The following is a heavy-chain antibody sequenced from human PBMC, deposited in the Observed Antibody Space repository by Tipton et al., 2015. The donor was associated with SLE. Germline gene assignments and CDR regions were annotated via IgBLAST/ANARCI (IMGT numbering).Heavy chain of an antibody. D-gene: IGHD3/OR15-3a*01. CDR1: GGSISSYY. CDR2: IYYSGST. J-gene: IGHJ6*03. Sequence: GLVKPSETLSLTCTVSGGSISSYYWSWIRQSPGKGLEWIGYIYYSGSTNYNPSLKSRVTISVDTSKNQFSLKLSSVTAADTAVYYCARAPGLDRDYYYYYYMDVWGKGTTVTVSS. V-gene: IGHV4-59*12. CDR3: ARAPGLDRDYYYYYYMDV.